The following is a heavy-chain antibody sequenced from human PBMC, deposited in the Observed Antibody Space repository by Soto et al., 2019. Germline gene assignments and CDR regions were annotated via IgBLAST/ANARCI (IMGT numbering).Heavy chain of an antibody. CDR1: GGTFSSYT. Sequence: QVQLVQSGAEVKKPGSSVKVSCKASGGTFSSYTISWVRQAPGQGLEWMGRIIPILGIANYAQKFQGRVTXXADKSTSTAYMELSSLRSEDTAVYYCESMVDGVDYWGQGTLVTVSS. V-gene: IGHV1-69*02. CDR3: ESMVDGVDY. CDR2: IIPILGIA. J-gene: IGHJ4*02. D-gene: IGHD3-10*01.